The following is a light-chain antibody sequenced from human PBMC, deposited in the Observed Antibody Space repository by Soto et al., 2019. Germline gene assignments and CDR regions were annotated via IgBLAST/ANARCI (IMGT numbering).Light chain of an antibody. CDR1: QVVTSN. V-gene: IGKV3-15*01. J-gene: IGKJ4*01. CDR3: QPYNNWPLT. Sequence: EIVFTQSPGTLALSPGERATLSCRASQVVTSNYVAWYQQRPGLAPRLLIYDTSTRATGVPTRFSGSRSGAEFTLTINXLQSEDFAVYYCQPYNNWPLTFGGGTKV. CDR2: DTS.